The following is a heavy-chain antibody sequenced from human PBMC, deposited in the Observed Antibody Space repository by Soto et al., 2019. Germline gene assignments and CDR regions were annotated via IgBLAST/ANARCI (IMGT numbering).Heavy chain of an antibody. CDR2: VSIGGST. J-gene: IGHJ4*02. Sequence: PGGSLRLSCAASGFTFSSYAMGWVRQGPGKGLEWVAVVSIGGSTHYADSVRGRFTISRDNSKNTLSLQINSLTAEDTAVYFCAKRRGAGGHSDYWGQGALVTVSS. V-gene: IGHV3-23*01. CDR1: GFTFSSYA. CDR3: AKRRGAGGHSDY. D-gene: IGHD2-15*01.